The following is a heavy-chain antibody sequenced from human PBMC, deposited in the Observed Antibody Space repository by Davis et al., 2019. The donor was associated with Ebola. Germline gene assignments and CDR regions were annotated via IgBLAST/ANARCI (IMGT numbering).Heavy chain of an antibody. J-gene: IGHJ5*02. D-gene: IGHD6-6*01. Sequence: AASVKVSCKASGYTFTSYDINWVRQATGQGLEWMGWMNPNSGNTGYAQKFQGRVTMTRNTSISTAYMELSSLRSEDTAVYYCARGRAVRPRFDWFDPWGQGTLVTVYS. V-gene: IGHV1-8*01. CDR2: MNPNSGNT. CDR1: GYTFTSYD. CDR3: ARGRAVRPRFDWFDP.